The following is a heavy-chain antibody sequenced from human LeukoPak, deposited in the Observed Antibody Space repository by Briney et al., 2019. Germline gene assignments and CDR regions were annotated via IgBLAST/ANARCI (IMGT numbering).Heavy chain of an antibody. D-gene: IGHD6-19*01. J-gene: IGHJ4*02. V-gene: IGHV3-21*01. CDR1: GFTFSSNS. CDR2: ISSSSSNI. Sequence: GGSPRLSCAASGFTFSSNSMDWVPQAPGMGLEWVSSISSSSSNIYYADSVTGRFTIARDNAKNSLYLQMNSLRAEDTAVYYCARAILSRGWYLVDYWGQGTLVTVSS. CDR3: ARAILSRGWYLVDY.